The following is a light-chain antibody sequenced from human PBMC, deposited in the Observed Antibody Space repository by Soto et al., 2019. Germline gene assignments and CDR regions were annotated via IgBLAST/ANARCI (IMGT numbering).Light chain of an antibody. Sequence: QSALTQPASVSGSPGQSITISCTGTSSDVGGYNYVSWYQQHPGKAPKLMIFDVSNRPSEVSNRFSGSRSGNTASLTISGLQAEDEAGYYCSSYTSSSTVVFGGGTQLTVL. J-gene: IGLJ2*01. CDR2: DVS. V-gene: IGLV2-14*01. CDR1: SSDVGGYNY. CDR3: SSYTSSSTVV.